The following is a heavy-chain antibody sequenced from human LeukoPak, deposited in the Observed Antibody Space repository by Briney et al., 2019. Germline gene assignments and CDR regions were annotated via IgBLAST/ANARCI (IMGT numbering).Heavy chain of an antibody. Sequence: GRSLRLSCAASGFTFSSYSMNSVSHAPGKGLEWVSYISISSSTIYYADSVKGRFTISRDNAKNSLYLQMNSLRAEDTAGYYCARDADSYDFWSGAMTYYYYGMDVWGQGTTVTVSS. CDR2: ISISSSTI. CDR1: GFTFSSYS. J-gene: IGHJ6*02. CDR3: ARDADSYDFWSGAMTYYYYGMDV. D-gene: IGHD3-3*01. V-gene: IGHV3-48*01.